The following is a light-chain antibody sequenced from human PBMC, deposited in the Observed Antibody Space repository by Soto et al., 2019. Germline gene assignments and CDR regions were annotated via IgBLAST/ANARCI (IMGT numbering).Light chain of an antibody. V-gene: IGLV2-14*01. CDR3: TSFTFSSSLV. CDR2: EVS. CDR1: SSDVGGYNY. Sequence: QSALTQPASVSGSPGPSITISCTGTSSDVGGYNYVSWYQHLPGKAPKLMIFEVSNRPSGVSNRFSGSKSGNTASLTISGLQGDDEADYYCTSFTFSSSLVFGTGTKVTVL. J-gene: IGLJ1*01.